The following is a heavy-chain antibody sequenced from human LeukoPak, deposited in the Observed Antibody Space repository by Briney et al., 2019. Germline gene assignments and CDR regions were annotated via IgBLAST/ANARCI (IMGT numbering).Heavy chain of an antibody. CDR2: INIDGSGT. CDR1: GFTFSSYW. V-gene: IGHV3-74*01. CDR3: TRDTTCGMDV. J-gene: IGHJ6*02. Sequence: GGSLRLSCAATGFTFSSYWMHWVRQSPGKGLVWVSRINIDGSGTSYADSVKGRITISRDNTKNTLYLQMNSLRVEDTAVYYCTRDTTCGMDVWGQGTTVTVSS. D-gene: IGHD1-1*01.